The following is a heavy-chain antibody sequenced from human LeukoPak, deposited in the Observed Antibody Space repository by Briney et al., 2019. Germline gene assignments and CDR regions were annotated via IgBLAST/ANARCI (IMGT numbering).Heavy chain of an antibody. CDR1: GGSISSGDYY. CDR3: ARGSTMIVADY. J-gene: IGHJ4*02. CDR2: IYYSGST. V-gene: IGHV4-30-4*01. Sequence: SETLSLTCTVSGGSISSGDYYWSWIRQPPGKGLEWIGYIYYSGSTYYNPSLKSRVTISVDTSKNQFSLKLSSVTAADTAVYYCARGSTMIVADYWGQGTLVTVSS. D-gene: IGHD3-22*01.